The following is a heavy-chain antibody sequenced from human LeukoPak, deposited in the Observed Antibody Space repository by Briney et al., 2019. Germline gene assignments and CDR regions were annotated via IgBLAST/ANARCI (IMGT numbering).Heavy chain of an antibody. CDR3: ARDNRHRGFDY. Sequence: GGSLRLSCAASGFTFSSYSMNWVRQAPGKGLEWVSSISSSSSYIYYADSVKGRFTISRDNAKNSLYLQMNSLRAEGTAVYYCARDNRHRGFDYWGQGTLVTVSS. V-gene: IGHV3-21*01. CDR2: ISSSSSYI. D-gene: IGHD1-14*01. J-gene: IGHJ4*02. CDR1: GFTFSSYS.